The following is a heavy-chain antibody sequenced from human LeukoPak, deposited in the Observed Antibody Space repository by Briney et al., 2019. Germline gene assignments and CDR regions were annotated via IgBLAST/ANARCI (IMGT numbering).Heavy chain of an antibody. CDR3: ARPNITSYYDSRGYDAFDV. V-gene: IGHV5-51*01. CDR1: GYSFTSYW. J-gene: IGHJ3*01. CDR2: IYPGDSDT. Sequence: GESLKISCRGSGYSFTSYWIAWVRQMPGKGLEWMGIIYPGDSDTRYSPSFQGLVTFSADKSISTAYLQWSSLKASDTAMYYCARPNITSYYDSRGYDAFDVWGQGTMVTVSS. D-gene: IGHD3-22*01.